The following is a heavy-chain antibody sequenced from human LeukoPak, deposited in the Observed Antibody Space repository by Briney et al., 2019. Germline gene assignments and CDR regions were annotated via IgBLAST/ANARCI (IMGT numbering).Heavy chain of an antibody. CDR2: IKSKTDGETT. V-gene: IGHV3-15*01. J-gene: IGHJ4*02. D-gene: IGHD6-13*01. CDR1: GFTFSHAW. Sequence: KPGGSLRLSCAASGFTFSHAWMSWVRQAPGKGLEWVGRIKSKTDGETTDYAAPVKGRFTISRDDSKNTLYLQMNSLKTEDTAVYYCTVIRGYINSWPLDYWGQGALVTVPS. CDR3: TVIRGYINSWPLDY.